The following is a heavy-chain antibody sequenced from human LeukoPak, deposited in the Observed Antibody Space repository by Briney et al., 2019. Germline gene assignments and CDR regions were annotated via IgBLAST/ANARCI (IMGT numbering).Heavy chain of an antibody. CDR2: ISGSGGSP. CDR1: GFTFSRYA. CDR3: AKDYSNYEGAPFDY. D-gene: IGHD4-11*01. V-gene: IGHV3-23*01. J-gene: IGHJ4*02. Sequence: GGSLRLSCAASGFTFSRYAMSWVRQAPGMGLEWVSVISGSGGSPYYADSVKGRFSISRDNSKNTLYLQMNSLRAEDTAVYYCAKDYSNYEGAPFDYWGQGTLVTVSS.